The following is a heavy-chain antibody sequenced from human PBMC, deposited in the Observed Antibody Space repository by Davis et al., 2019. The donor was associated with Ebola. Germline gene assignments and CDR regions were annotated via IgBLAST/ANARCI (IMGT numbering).Heavy chain of an antibody. CDR1: GFSFRVYA. CDR3: AKDGPNYDVDY. V-gene: IGHV3-23*01. J-gene: IGHJ4*02. Sequence: GGSLRLSCAASGFSFRVYAMTWVRRAPGKGLEWVSTISAGSSNTYYADSVKGRFTISRDNSKNTLDLQMNSLRAEDTAVYYCAKDGPNYDVDYWGQGTLVTVSA. D-gene: IGHD3-22*01. CDR2: ISAGSSNT.